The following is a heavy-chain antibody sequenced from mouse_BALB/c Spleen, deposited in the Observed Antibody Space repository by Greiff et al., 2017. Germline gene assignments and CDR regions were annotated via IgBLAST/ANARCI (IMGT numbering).Heavy chain of an antibody. CDR2: ISSGGST. V-gene: IGHV5-6-5*01. CDR3: ARGISHYAMDY. J-gene: IGHJ4*01. Sequence: EVQLVESGGGLVKPGGSLKLSCAASGFTFSSYAMSWVRQTPEKRLEWVASISSGGSTYYPDSVKGRFTISRDNARNILYLQMSSLRSEDTAMYYCARGISHYAMDYWGQGTSVTVSS. CDR1: GFTFSSYA.